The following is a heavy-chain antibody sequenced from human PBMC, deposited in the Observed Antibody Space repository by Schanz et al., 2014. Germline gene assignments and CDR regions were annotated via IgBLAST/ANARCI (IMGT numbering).Heavy chain of an antibody. V-gene: IGHV3-48*04. CDR1: GFTFSSYS. CDR3: ARYCTGGSCRYYYYGMDV. D-gene: IGHD2-15*01. J-gene: IGHJ6*02. CDR2: ISSSGSFT. Sequence: EVQLVESGGGLIQPGGSLRLSCAASGFTFSSYSLAWVRQAPGKGLEWVSYISSSGSFTNYADSVKGRFTISRDNAKNSLHLQMNSLRAEDTAVYYCARYCTGGSCRYYYYGMDVWGQGTTVTVSS.